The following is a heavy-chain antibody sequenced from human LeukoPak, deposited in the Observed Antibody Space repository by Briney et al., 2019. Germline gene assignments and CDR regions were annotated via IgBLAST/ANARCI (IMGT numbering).Heavy chain of an antibody. J-gene: IGHJ4*02. Sequence: SETLSLTCTVSGYSISNGYYWGWIRQPPGKGLEWIGSIYHSGSTNYNPSLKSRVTISVDTSKNQFSLKLSSVTAADTAVYYCARFSRHRTFRGVNFDYWGQGTLVTVSS. V-gene: IGHV4-38-2*02. D-gene: IGHD3-10*01. CDR2: IYHSGST. CDR1: GYSISNGYY. CDR3: ARFSRHRTFRGVNFDY.